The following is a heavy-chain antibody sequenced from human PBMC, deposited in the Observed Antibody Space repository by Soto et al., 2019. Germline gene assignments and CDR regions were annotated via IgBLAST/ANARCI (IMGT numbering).Heavy chain of an antibody. D-gene: IGHD2-2*01. V-gene: IGHV3-21*01. J-gene: IGHJ6*02. CDR1: GFTFSSYS. CDR3: ARDRYIVVVPAAMSSNYYYGMDV. CDR2: ISSSSSYI. Sequence: GGSLRLSCAASGFTFSSYSMNWVRQAPGKGLEWVSSISSSSSYIYYADSVKGRFTISRDNAKNSLYLQMNSLRAEDTAVYYCARDRYIVVVPAAMSSNYYYGMDVWGQGTTVTVSS.